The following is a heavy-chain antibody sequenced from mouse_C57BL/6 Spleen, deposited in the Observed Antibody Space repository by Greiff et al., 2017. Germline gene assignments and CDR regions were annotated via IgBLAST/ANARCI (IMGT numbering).Heavy chain of an antibody. V-gene: IGHV5-15*01. CDR2: ISNLAYSI. J-gene: IGHJ4*01. Sequence: VQLKESGGGLVQPGGSLKLSCAASGFTFSDYGMAWVRQAPRKGPEWVAFISNLAYSIYYADTVTGRFTISRENAKNTLYLEMSSLRSEDTAMYYCARGADYGSSLYAMDYWGQGTSVTVSS. CDR3: ARGADYGSSLYAMDY. D-gene: IGHD1-1*01. CDR1: GFTFSDYG.